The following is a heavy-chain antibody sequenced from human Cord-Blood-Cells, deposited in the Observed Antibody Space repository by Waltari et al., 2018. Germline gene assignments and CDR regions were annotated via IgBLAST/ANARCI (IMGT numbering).Heavy chain of an antibody. Sequence: EVQLVESGGGLVQPGGSLRLSCAASGFTFSSYWMSWVRQAPGKGLEWVANKKQDGSEKDYVDSVKGRFTISRDNAKNSRYLQMNSLRAEDTAVYYCARVGGSSWSDAFDIWGQGTMVTVSS. CDR2: KKQDGSEK. D-gene: IGHD6-13*01. CDR3: ARVGGSSWSDAFDI. CDR1: GFTFSSYW. V-gene: IGHV3-7*01. J-gene: IGHJ3*02.